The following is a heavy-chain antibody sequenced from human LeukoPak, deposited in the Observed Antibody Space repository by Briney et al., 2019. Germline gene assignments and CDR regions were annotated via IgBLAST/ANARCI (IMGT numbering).Heavy chain of an antibody. CDR2: IYYSGST. D-gene: IGHD5-24*01. V-gene: IGHV4-59*11. CDR3: ARVLRDGYYYYYMDV. Sequence: PSETLSFTCTVSGGPISSHYWSWIRQPPGKGLEWIGYIYYSGSTNYNPSLKSRVTISVDTSKNQFSLKLSSVTAADTAVYYCARVLRDGYYYYYMDVWGKGTTVTVSS. CDR1: GGPISSHY. J-gene: IGHJ6*03.